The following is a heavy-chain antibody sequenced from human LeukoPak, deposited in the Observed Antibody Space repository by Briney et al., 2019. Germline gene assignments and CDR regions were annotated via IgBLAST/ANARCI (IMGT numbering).Heavy chain of an antibody. CDR2: IYYSGST. CDR3: ARVSGYYDSSGYYYAADY. CDR1: GGSISSYY. J-gene: IGHJ4*02. D-gene: IGHD3-22*01. V-gene: IGHV4-59*01. Sequence: SETLSLTCTVSGGSISSYYWSWIRQPPGKGLEWIGYIYYSGSTNYNPSLKSRVTISVDTSKNQFSLKLSSVTAADTAVYYCARVSGYYDSSGYYYAADYWGQGTLVTVSS.